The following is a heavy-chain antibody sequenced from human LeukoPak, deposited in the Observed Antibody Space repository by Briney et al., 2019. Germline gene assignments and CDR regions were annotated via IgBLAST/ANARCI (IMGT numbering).Heavy chain of an antibody. V-gene: IGHV3-7*01. CDR2: IKQDGSEE. Sequence: GGSLRLSCVASAFTFSDYWMSWVRQAPGKGLEWVANIKQDGSEEYYVDSVKGRFTISRDNAKNSLYLQMNSLRAEDTAVYYCARGGGSSDFGYWGQGTLVTVSS. CDR3: ARGGGSSDFGY. D-gene: IGHD1-26*01. J-gene: IGHJ4*02. CDR1: AFTFSDYW.